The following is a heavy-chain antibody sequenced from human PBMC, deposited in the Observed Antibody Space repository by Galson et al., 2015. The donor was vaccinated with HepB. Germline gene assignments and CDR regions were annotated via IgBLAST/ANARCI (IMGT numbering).Heavy chain of an antibody. V-gene: IGHV1-18*01. CDR3: AREGIVATIPLYYYGMDV. Sequence: SVKVSCKASGYTFTSYGISWVRQAPGQGLEWMGWISAYNGNTNYAQKLQGRVTMTTDTSTSTAYMELRSLRSDDTAVYYCAREGIVATIPLYYYGMDVWGQGTTVTVSS. J-gene: IGHJ6*02. CDR2: ISAYNGNT. CDR1: GYTFTSYG. D-gene: IGHD5-12*01.